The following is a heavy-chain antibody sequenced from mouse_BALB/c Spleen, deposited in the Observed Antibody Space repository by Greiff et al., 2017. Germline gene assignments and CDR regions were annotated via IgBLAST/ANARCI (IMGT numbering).Heavy chain of an antibody. CDR3: ATYGNYGAGAMDY. D-gene: IGHD2-1*01. J-gene: IGHJ4*01. Sequence: DVKLVESGGDLVKPGGSLKLSCAASGFTFSSYGMSWVRQTPDKRLEWVATISSGGSYTYYPDSVKGRFTISRDNAKNTLYLQMSSLKSEDTAMYYCATYGNYGAGAMDYWGQGTSVTVSS. V-gene: IGHV5-6*02. CDR2: ISSGGSYT. CDR1: GFTFSSYG.